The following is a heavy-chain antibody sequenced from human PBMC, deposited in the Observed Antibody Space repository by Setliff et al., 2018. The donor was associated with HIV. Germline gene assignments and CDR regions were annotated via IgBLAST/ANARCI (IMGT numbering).Heavy chain of an antibody. D-gene: IGHD4-17*01. CDR1: GGSFSGYY. J-gene: IGHJ5*02. V-gene: IGHV4-34*01. CDR3: ARDIWAYGLMGS. Sequence: SETLSLTCAVYGGSFSGYYWSWIRQPPGKGLEWIGEINDNGSTNYNPSLKSRVTLSLDNSKNQFSLKLTSVTAADTAVYYCARDIWAYGLMGSWGQGTLVTVSS. CDR2: INDNGST.